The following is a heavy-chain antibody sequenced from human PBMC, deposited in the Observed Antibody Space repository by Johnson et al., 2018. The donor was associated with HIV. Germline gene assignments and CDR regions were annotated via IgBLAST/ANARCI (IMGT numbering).Heavy chain of an antibody. V-gene: IGHV3-30*18. CDR2: ISHDGSHK. Sequence: QVQLVESGGGVVQPGGSLRLSCAASGFTFSSMHWDRQAPGKGLEWVAVISHDGSHKYYADSVKGRFTISRDNSKNTLYLQMNSLRAEDTAVYYCAKGEQLVISRKGHDAFDIWGQGTMVTVSS. CDR1: GFTFSS. D-gene: IGHD6-6*01. J-gene: IGHJ3*02. CDR3: AKGEQLVISRKGHDAFDI.